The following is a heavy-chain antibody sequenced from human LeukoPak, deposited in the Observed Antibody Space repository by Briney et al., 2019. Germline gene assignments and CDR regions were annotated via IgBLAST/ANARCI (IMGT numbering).Heavy chain of an antibody. D-gene: IGHD6-19*01. CDR1: GFTFSSYG. J-gene: IGHJ4*02. V-gene: IGHV3-30*03. Sequence: GGSLRLSCAASGFTFSSYGMHWVRQAPGKGLEWVAVISYDGSNKNYADSVKGRFTISGDNSKNTLYLQMNSLRAEDTSVYYCARDGNGWFFDSWGQGTPVTVSS. CDR3: ARDGNGWFFDS. CDR2: ISYDGSNK.